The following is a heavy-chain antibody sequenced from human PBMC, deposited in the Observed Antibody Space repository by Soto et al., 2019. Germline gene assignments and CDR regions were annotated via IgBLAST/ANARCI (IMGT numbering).Heavy chain of an antibody. D-gene: IGHD2-2*01. J-gene: IGHJ3*02. CDR3: ARGSHYCSSTSCHVVSAFDI. CDR1: GGTFSSYA. V-gene: IGHV1-69*01. Sequence: QVQLVQSGAEVKKPGSSVKVSCKASGGTFSSYAISWVRQAPGQGLEWMGGIIPIFGTANYAQKFQGRVTITADESTSTAYMELSSLRSEDTAVYYCARGSHYCSSTSCHVVSAFDIWGQGTMVTVSS. CDR2: IIPIFGTA.